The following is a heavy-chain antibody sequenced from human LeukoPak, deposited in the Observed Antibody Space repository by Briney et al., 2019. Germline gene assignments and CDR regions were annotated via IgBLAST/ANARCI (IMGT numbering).Heavy chain of an antibody. CDR1: GFTFSSYW. D-gene: IGHD2-2*01. CDR2: INSGGSST. J-gene: IGHJ4*02. V-gene: IGHV3-74*01. Sequence: PGGSLRLSCAASGFTFSSYWMRWVRQAPGKGLVWVSRINSGGSSTSYADSVKGRFTISRDNAKNTLYLQMNSLRAEDTAVYYCARGARYCSSTSCYGEVFDYWGQGTLVTVSS. CDR3: ARGARYCSSTSCYGEVFDY.